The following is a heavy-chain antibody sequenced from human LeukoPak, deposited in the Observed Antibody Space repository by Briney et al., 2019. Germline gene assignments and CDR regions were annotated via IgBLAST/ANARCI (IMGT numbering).Heavy chain of an antibody. D-gene: IGHD3-3*01. V-gene: IGHV3-7*01. J-gene: IGHJ6*02. CDR1: GFTFSSYW. CDR3: ARDYYDFWSGYYSSGMDV. CDR2: IKQDGSEK. Sequence: GGSLRLSCAASGFTFSSYWMSWVRQAPGKGLEWVANIKQDGSEKYYVDSVKGRFTISRDNAKNSLYLQMNSLRAEDTAVYYCARDYYDFWSGYYSSGMDVWGQGPTVTVSS.